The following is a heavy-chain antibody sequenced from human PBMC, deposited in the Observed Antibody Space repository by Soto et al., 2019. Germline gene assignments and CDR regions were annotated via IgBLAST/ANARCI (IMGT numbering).Heavy chain of an antibody. CDR3: AREGRVGGIDY. CDR1: GFTFSIHE. D-gene: IGHD6-19*01. J-gene: IGHJ4*02. CDR2: ISSIGVAT. V-gene: IGHV3-48*03. Sequence: LRLSCAASGFTFSIHEMNWVRQAPGKGLEWVSYISSIGVATYYADSVKGRFTISRDNAKNSLYLQMNSLRAEDTAVYYCAREGRVGGIDYWGQGTPVTVSS.